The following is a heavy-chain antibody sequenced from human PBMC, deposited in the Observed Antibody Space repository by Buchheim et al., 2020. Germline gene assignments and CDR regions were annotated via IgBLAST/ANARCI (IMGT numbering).Heavy chain of an antibody. J-gene: IGHJ6*02. D-gene: IGHD2-2*01. CDR1: GFTFSSYG. CDR2: ISYDGSNK. V-gene: IGHV3-30*18. CDR3: AKDRGPYCSSTSCNYYYGMDV. Sequence: QVQLVESGGGVVQPGRSLRLSCAASGFTFSSYGMHWVRQAPGKGLEWVAVISYDGSNKYYADSVKGRFTISRDNSKTTLYLQMNSLRAEDTAVYYCAKDRGPYCSSTSCNYYYGMDVWGQGTT.